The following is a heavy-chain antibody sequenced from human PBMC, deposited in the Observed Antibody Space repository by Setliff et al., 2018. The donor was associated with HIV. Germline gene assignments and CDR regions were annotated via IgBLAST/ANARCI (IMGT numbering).Heavy chain of an antibody. J-gene: IGHJ4*02. CDR1: GFSVSSPY. V-gene: IGHV3-53*01. CDR3: ARCFLSSGWLSPFDY. D-gene: IGHD6-19*01. CDR2: IYSGDSGGST. Sequence: GGSLRLSCAASGFSVSSPYMSWVRQAPGKGLEWVSVIYSGDSGGSTYYADSVKGRFTISRDNSKNTLYLQMNSLGDEDTAVYYCARCFLSSGWLSPFDYWGQGTLVTVSS.